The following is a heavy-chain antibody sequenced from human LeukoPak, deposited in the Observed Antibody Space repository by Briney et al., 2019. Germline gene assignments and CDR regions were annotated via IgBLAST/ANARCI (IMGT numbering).Heavy chain of an antibody. Sequence: SETLSLTCTVSGGSISSGGYYWSWIRQHPGKGLEWIGYTYYSGSTYYNPSLKSRVTISVDTSKNQFSLKLSSVTAADTAVYYCARSGRLGSAYYFDYWGQGTLVTVSS. CDR1: GGSISSGGYY. J-gene: IGHJ4*02. D-gene: IGHD7-27*01. V-gene: IGHV4-31*03. CDR3: ARSGRLGSAYYFDY. CDR2: TYYSGST.